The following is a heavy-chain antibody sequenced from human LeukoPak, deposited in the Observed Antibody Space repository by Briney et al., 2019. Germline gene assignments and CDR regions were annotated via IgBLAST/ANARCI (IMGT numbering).Heavy chain of an antibody. CDR3: ARRGSITIFGVATSSWFDP. V-gene: IGHV5-51*01. J-gene: IGHJ5*02. Sequence: GESLKISCKGSGYSFTSYWIGWVRQMPGKGLEWMGIIYPGDSDTRYSPSFQGQVTISADKSISTAYLQWSSLKASDTAMYYCARRGSITIFGVATSSWFDPWGQGTLVTVSS. CDR2: IYPGDSDT. D-gene: IGHD3-3*01. CDR1: GYSFTSYW.